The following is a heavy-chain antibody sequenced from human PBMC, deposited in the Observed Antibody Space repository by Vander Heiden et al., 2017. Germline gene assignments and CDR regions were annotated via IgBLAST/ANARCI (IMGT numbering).Heavy chain of an antibody. J-gene: IGHJ4*02. CDR1: GGSMSGYY. D-gene: IGHD2-8*01. CDR2: IFARGET. CDR3: ARAREYGDYCDY. Sequence: QVQLQESGPGLVRPSETLSLSCSVYGGSMSGYYWVWIRQPAGKGLEWIGRIFARGETRYNPSLKSRVTMSVDRPKKQFSLELNSVTAADTGVYFCARAREYGDYCDYWGQGTLVAVSS. V-gene: IGHV4-4*07.